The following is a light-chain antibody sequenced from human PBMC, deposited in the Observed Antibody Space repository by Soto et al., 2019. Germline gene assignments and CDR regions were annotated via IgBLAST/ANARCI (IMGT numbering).Light chain of an antibody. CDR1: QSVSSSY. CDR3: QQRSNWPLIT. J-gene: IGKJ5*01. V-gene: IGKV3-11*01. CDR2: DAS. Sequence: IVFTQSPFTLSLSPVERATLSCRAIQSVSSSYLAWYQQKSGQAPRLLIYDASNRATGIPARFSGSGSGTDFTLTISSLEPEDFAVYYCQQRSNWPLITFGQGTRLENK.